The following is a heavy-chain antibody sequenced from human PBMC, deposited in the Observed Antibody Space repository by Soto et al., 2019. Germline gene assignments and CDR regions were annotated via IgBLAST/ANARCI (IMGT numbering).Heavy chain of an antibody. D-gene: IGHD5-12*01. CDR1: GGSISSGGYY. V-gene: IGHV4-31*03. CDR2: IYYSGST. J-gene: IGHJ5*02. Sequence: SQTLSLTCTVSGGSISSGGYYWSWIRQHPGKGLEWIGYIYYSGSTYYNPSLKSRVTISVDTSKNQFSLKLSSVTAADTAVYYCARGGGYEGNWFDPWGQGTLVTVSS. CDR3: ARGGGYEGNWFDP.